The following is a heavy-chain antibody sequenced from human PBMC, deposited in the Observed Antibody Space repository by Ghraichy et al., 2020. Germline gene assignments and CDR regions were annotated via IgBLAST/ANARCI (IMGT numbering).Heavy chain of an antibody. CDR3: AKDYQWLLIEQ. J-gene: IGHJ4*02. D-gene: IGHD6-19*01. V-gene: IGHV3-30*18. CDR2: ISNDGSDI. CDR1: GFTFSNYG. Sequence: GESLNISCVASGFTFSNYGMHWVRQAPGKGLEWVAVISNDGSDILYADSVKGRYTVSRDNSKNTLFLQVNNLRPEDTAVYFCAKDYQWLLIEQWGQGTLVVVSS.